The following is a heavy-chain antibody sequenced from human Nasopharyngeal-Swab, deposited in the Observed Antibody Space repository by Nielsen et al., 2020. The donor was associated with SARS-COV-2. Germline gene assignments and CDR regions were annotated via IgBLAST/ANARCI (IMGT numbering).Heavy chain of an antibody. CDR1: GFTFTSYE. J-gene: IGHJ6*02. CDR2: ISSIGTTI. V-gene: IGHV3-48*03. Sequence: GESLKISCAASGFTFTSYEMNWVRQAPGEGLEWVSYISSIGTTIYYADSVKGRFTISRDNSKNTVNLQMNSLRVEDTAIYYCAKDRDSGDDSDDYYHYYGMDVWGQGTTVTV. CDR3: AKDRDSGDDSDDYYHYYGMDV. D-gene: IGHD5-12*01.